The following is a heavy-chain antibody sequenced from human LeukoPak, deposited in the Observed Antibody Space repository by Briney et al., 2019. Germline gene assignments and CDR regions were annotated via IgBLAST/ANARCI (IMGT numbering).Heavy chain of an antibody. CDR2: INPNSGCT. V-gene: IGHV1-2*02. CDR3: ARGRSRGSYYDY. Sequence: GASVKVSCKASGYTFTGYYMHWVRQATGQGLEWMGWINPNSGCTNYAQKFQGRVTMTRNTPTSTAYVELSSLRSEDTAVYYCARGRSRGSYYDYWGQGTLVTVSS. D-gene: IGHD1-26*01. J-gene: IGHJ4*02. CDR1: GYTFTGYY.